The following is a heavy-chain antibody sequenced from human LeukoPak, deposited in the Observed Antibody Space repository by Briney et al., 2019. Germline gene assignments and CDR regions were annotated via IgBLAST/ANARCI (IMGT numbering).Heavy chain of an antibody. J-gene: IGHJ4*02. Sequence: GASVKVSCKASGGTFSSYAISWVRQAPGQGLEWMGGIIPIFGITNYAQKLQGRVTITTDKSTSTAYMELSSLRSEDTAVYYCARSTRDSTSRRGKFDYWGQGTLVTVSS. CDR1: GGTFSSYA. CDR2: IIPIFGIT. D-gene: IGHD6-13*01. CDR3: ARSTRDSTSRRGKFDY. V-gene: IGHV1-69*10.